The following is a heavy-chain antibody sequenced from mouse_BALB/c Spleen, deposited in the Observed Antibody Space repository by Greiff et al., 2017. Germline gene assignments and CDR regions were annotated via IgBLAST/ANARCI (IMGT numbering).Heavy chain of an antibody. J-gene: IGHJ4*01. Sequence: QVQLQQPGAELVKPGASVKLSCKASGYTFTSYWMHWVKQRPGQGLEWIGEINPSNGRTNYNEKFKSKATLTVDKSSSTAYMQLSSLTSEDSAVYYCARGDYGNSRPYYAMDYWGQGTSVTVSS. V-gene: IGHV1S81*02. CDR2: INPSNGRT. CDR1: GYTFTSYW. CDR3: ARGDYGNSRPYYAMDY. D-gene: IGHD2-1*01.